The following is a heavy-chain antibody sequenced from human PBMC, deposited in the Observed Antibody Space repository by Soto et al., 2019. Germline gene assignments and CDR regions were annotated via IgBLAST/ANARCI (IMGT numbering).Heavy chain of an antibody. D-gene: IGHD6-19*01. CDR2: VSHDGRNT. J-gene: IGHJ4*02. V-gene: IGHV3-30*18. CDR1: GFTFSDYA. CDR3: AKGGRQWLVTSDFNY. Sequence: VQLVESGGGVVQPGRSLRLSCAASGFTFSDYAMHWVRQAPGKGLEWVAVVSHDGRNTHYADSVKGRFTSSRDSSKNTVSLEMPSLRAEDTAFYYDAKGGRQWLVTSDFNYWGQGALVTVSS.